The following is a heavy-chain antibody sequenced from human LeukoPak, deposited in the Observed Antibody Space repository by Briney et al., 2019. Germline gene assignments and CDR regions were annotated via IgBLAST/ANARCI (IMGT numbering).Heavy chain of an antibody. CDR1: GFTFSSYA. Sequence: GGSLRLSCAASGFTFSSYAMHWVRQAPGKGLEWVAVISYDGSNKYYADSVKGRFTISRDNSKNTLYLQMNSLRAEDTAVYYCARFGDIGVGGTSGYWGQGTLVTVSS. J-gene: IGHJ4*02. D-gene: IGHD6-19*01. CDR3: ARFGDIGVGGTSGY. V-gene: IGHV3-30*04. CDR2: ISYDGSNK.